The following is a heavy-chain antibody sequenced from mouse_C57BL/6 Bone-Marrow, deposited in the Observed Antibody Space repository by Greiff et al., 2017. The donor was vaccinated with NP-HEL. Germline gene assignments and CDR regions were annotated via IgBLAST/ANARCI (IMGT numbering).Heavy chain of an antibody. CDR2: ISSGSSTI. V-gene: IGHV5-17*01. D-gene: IGHD1-1*01. Sequence: EVMLVESGGGLVKPGGSLKLSCAASGFTFSDYGMHWVRQAPEKGLEWVAYISSGSSTIYYGDTVKGRFTISRDNAKNTLFLQMTSLRSEDTAMYYCANYGSSGYFDVWGTGTTVTVSS. J-gene: IGHJ1*03. CDR3: ANYGSSGYFDV. CDR1: GFTFSDYG.